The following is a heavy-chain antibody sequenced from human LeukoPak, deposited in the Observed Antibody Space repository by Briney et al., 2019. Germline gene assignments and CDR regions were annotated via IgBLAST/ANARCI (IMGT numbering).Heavy chain of an antibody. Sequence: SGTLSLTCAVSGGSISSSNWWSWVRQPPGKGLEWIGEIYHSGSTYYNPSHKSRVTISVDTSKNQFSLKLSSVTAADTAVYYCARDYLYCSGGSCYYYYGMDVWGQGTTVTVSS. V-gene: IGHV4-4*02. J-gene: IGHJ6*02. CDR1: GGSISSSNW. CDR3: ARDYLYCSGGSCYYYYGMDV. CDR2: IYHSGST. D-gene: IGHD2-15*01.